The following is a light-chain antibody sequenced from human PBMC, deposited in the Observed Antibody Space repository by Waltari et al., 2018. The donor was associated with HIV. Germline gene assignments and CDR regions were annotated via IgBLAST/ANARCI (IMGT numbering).Light chain of an antibody. J-gene: IGKJ2*01. Sequence: EIVMTQSPATLSVSPGESFTLSCRASESVRSNLAWYQQKPGQSPSLLMYGASTRVTGVPARFSGSGSGTEFTLTISSLQSDDFAVYYCQQYNNWPPAYTFGQGTKLEIK. CDR2: GAS. CDR1: ESVRSN. V-gene: IGKV3-15*01. CDR3: QQYNNWPPAYT.